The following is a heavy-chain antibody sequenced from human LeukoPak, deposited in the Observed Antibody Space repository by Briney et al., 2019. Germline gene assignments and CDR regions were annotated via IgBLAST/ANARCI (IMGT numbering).Heavy chain of an antibody. CDR1: GGSIISFY. CDR3: AISPVIAPEFDS. J-gene: IGHJ4*02. V-gene: IGHV4-59*01. D-gene: IGHD2-21*01. Sequence: PSETLSLTCTVSGGSIISFYWNWIRQPPGKALEWIGHIHYTGNTNYNPSLKSRVTISVDTSKNQFSLYLSSVTAADTAVYYCAISPVIAPEFDSWGQGTLVTVSS. CDR2: IHYTGNT.